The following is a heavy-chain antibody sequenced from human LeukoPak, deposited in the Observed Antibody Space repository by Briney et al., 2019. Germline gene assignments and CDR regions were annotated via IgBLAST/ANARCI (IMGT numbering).Heavy chain of an antibody. CDR3: AKDFRVYCSGGSCYFDY. V-gene: IGHV3-30*04. Sequence: GGSLRLSCAASGFTFSSYAMHWVRQAPGKGLEWVAVISYDGSNKYYADSVKGRFTISRDNSKNTLYLQMNSLRAEDTAVYYCAKDFRVYCSGGSCYFDYWGQGTLVTVSS. D-gene: IGHD2-15*01. J-gene: IGHJ4*02. CDR2: ISYDGSNK. CDR1: GFTFSSYA.